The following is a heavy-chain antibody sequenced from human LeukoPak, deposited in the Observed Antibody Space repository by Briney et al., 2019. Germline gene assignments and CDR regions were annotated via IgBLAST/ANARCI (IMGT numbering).Heavy chain of an antibody. CDR1: GFTFSDYY. CDR2: ISSSGSTI. V-gene: IGHV3-11*01. D-gene: IGHD5-18*01. CDR3: ARDRGLRGYSPRGAGNSFDH. Sequence: GGFLRLSCAASGFTFSDYYMSWIRQAPGKGLEWVSYISSSGSTIYYADSVKGRFTISRDNAKNSLYLQMNSLRAEDTAVYYCARDRGLRGYSPRGAGNSFDHWGQGTLVTVSS. J-gene: IGHJ5*02.